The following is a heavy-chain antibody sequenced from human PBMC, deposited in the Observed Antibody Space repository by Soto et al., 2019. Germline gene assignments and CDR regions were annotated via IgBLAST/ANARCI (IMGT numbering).Heavy chain of an antibody. CDR3: AKDRYSGTYPTDFDY. D-gene: IGHD1-26*01. V-gene: IGHV3-30*18. CDR2: ISYDGGNE. Sequence: LRLSCAGSGFTFSSYGTHWVRQAPGKGLEWVALISYDGGNEKYTESVKDRFTISRDDSHNVAYLQMSSLRTEDTAMYYCAKDRYSGTYPTDFDYWGQGSLVTVSS. J-gene: IGHJ4*02. CDR1: GFTFSSYG.